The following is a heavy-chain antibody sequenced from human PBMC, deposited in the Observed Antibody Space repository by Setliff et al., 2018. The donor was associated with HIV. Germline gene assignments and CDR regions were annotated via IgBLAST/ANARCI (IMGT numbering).Heavy chain of an antibody. Sequence: ASVKVSCKASGYTFTGYFLNWVRQAPGQGLEWMGWINPNSGGTNYAQKFQGRVTMTRDTSISTAYMELSRLRSDDTAVYYCARGAYYYDSTGYPRDPFDVWGQGTMVTVS. D-gene: IGHD3-22*01. CDR1: GYTFTGYF. CDR2: INPNSGGT. CDR3: ARGAYYYDSTGYPRDPFDV. V-gene: IGHV1-2*02. J-gene: IGHJ3*01.